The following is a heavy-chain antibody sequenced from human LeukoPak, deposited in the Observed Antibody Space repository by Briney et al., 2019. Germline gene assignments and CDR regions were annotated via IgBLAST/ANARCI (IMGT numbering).Heavy chain of an antibody. Sequence: SVKVSCKASGGTFSSYAISWVRQAPRQGLEWMGGIIPIFGTANYAQKFQGRVTITADESTSTAYMELSSLRSEDTAVYYCARDGAPNYYYGSGSYYSFDYWGQGTLVTVSS. V-gene: IGHV1-69*13. J-gene: IGHJ4*02. CDR1: GGTFSSYA. CDR3: ARDGAPNYYYGSGSYYSFDY. CDR2: IIPIFGTA. D-gene: IGHD3-10*01.